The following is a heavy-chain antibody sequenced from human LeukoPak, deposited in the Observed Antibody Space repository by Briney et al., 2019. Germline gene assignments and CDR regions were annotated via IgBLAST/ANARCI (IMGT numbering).Heavy chain of an antibody. Sequence: GGSLGLSCAASGFTFSSYWMHWVRQAPGKGLVWVSRINSDGSSTSYADSVKGRFTISRDNAKNTLYLQMNSLRAEDTAVYYCAKGPRPSIAFDYWGQGTLVTVSS. CDR1: GFTFSSYW. J-gene: IGHJ4*02. V-gene: IGHV3-74*01. CDR2: INSDGSST. D-gene: IGHD6-6*01. CDR3: AKGPRPSIAFDY.